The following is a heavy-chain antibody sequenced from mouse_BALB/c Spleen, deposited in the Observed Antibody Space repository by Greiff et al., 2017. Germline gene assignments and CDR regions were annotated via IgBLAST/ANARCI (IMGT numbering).Heavy chain of an antibody. CDR3: AQIYYDYDAWFAY. D-gene: IGHD2-4*01. CDR1: GYTFTSYW. CDR2: IYPGDGDT. J-gene: IGHJ3*01. Sequence: SGAELARPGASVKLSCKASGYTFTSYWMQWVKQRPGQGLEWIGAIYPGDGDTRYTQKFKGKATLTADKSSSTAYMQLSSLASEDSAVYYCAQIYYDYDAWFAYWGQGTLVTVSA. V-gene: IGHV1-87*01.